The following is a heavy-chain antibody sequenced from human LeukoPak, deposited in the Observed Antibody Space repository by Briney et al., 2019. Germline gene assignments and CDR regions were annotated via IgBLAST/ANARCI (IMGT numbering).Heavy chain of an antibody. Sequence: GESLKISCKGSGNTFTNYWIGWVRQLPGKGLEWMGIIYPGDSETRYSPSFQGQVTMSVDKSSSTAYLQWATLKVSDTAIYFCARLSTRLLDHWGQGTRVTVSA. CDR3: ARLSTRLLDH. J-gene: IGHJ4*02. D-gene: IGHD3-3*01. V-gene: IGHV5-51*01. CDR1: GNTFTNYW. CDR2: IYPGDSET.